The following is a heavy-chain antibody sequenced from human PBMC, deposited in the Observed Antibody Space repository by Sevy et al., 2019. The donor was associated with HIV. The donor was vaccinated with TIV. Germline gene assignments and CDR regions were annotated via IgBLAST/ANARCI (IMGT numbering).Heavy chain of an antibody. J-gene: IGHJ5*02. CDR2: IYYTGST. V-gene: IGHV4-59*01. Sequence: SETLSLTCTVSGGSISAYYWSWIRQPPGKPLEYIGYIYYTGSTNYNPSLKSRVTISVDTSKNQFSLKLNSVTAADTAVYFCARATPVRSGDDSLNWFDPWGQGTLVTVSS. CDR3: ARATPVRSGDDSLNWFDP. D-gene: IGHD5-12*01. CDR1: GGSISAYY.